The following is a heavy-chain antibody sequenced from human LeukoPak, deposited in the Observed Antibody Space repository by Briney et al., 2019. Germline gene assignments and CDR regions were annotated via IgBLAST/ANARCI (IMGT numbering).Heavy chain of an antibody. D-gene: IGHD6-19*01. V-gene: IGHV3-23*01. CDR3: AKGGRQWLTTFDHYFDL. CDR2: ISGSGGTT. Sequence: GGSLRLSCAASGFTFSSYAMSWVRQAPGKGLEWVSAISGSGGTTYYADSVKGRFTISRDNSKNTLYLQMNSLRAEDTAVYYCAKGGRQWLTTFDHYFDLWRQGTLVTVSS. J-gene: IGHJ4*02. CDR1: GFTFSSYA.